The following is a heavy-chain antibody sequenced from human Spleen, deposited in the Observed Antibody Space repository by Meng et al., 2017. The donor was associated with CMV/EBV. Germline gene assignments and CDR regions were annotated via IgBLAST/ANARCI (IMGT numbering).Heavy chain of an antibody. CDR3: AKDLELKAYDFWSGYDY. CDR1: GFTFDDYT. CDR2: INWDGSST. J-gene: IGHJ4*02. V-gene: IGHV3-43*01. D-gene: IGHD3-3*01. Sequence: GESLKISCAASGFTFDDYTMHWVRQAPGKGLEWVSLINWDGSSTYYADSVKGRFTISRDNSKNSLYLQMNNLRTEDTALYYCAKDLELKAYDFWSGYDYWGQGTLVTVSS.